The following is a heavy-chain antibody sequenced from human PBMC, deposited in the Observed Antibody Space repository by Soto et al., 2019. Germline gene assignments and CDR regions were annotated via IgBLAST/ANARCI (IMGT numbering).Heavy chain of an antibody. J-gene: IGHJ6*02. CDR1: GYSFTHYG. Sequence: QVQLVQSGSEVKKPGASVKVSCKASGYSFTHYGISWVRQAPGQGLEWKGWISTYNGNTYYAQNVQGRVNITTDTSTSTGYMELRSLRSDDTAVYYCAREQSFDRNYYYAIDVWGQGTTVTVSS. D-gene: IGHD6-19*01. V-gene: IGHV1-18*01. CDR3: AREQSFDRNYYYAIDV. CDR2: ISTYNGNT.